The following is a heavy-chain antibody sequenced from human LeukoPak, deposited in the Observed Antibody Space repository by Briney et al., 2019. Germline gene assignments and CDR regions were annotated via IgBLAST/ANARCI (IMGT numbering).Heavy chain of an antibody. J-gene: IGHJ3*02. V-gene: IGHV4-61*01. CDR1: GGSISSSSYY. CDR3: ARGYYDSSGYPDAFDI. D-gene: IGHD3-22*01. CDR2: IYYSGST. Sequence: SETLSLTCTVSGGSISSSSYYWSWIRQPPGKGLEWIGYIYYSGSTNYNPSLKSRVAISVDTSKNQFSLKLSSVTAADTAVYYCARGYYDSSGYPDAFDIWGQGTMVTVSS.